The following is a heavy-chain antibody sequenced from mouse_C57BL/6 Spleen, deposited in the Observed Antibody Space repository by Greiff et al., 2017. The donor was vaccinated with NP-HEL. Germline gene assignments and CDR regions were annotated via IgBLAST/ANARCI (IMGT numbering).Heavy chain of an antibody. CDR2: IHPNSGST. D-gene: IGHD3-2*02. J-gene: IGHJ4*01. CDR1: GYTFTSYW. Sequence: VQLQQPGAELVKPGASVKLSCKASGYTFTSYWMHWVKQRPGQGLEWIGMIHPNSGSTNYNEKFKSKATLTVDKSSSTAYMQLSSLTSEDSAVYYCARWGQRRLREYAMDYWGQGTSVTVSS. V-gene: IGHV1-64*01. CDR3: ARWGQRRLREYAMDY.